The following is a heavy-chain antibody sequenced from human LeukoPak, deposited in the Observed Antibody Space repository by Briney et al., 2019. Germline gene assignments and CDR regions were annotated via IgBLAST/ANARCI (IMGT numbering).Heavy chain of an antibody. D-gene: IGHD1-7*01. CDR2: ISSSSSYI. CDR1: GFTFSSYS. CDR3: ARSLELHWFDP. Sequence: GGSLRPSCAASGFTFSSYSMSWVRQAPGKGLEWVSSISSSSSYIYYADSVKGRFTISRDNTKNSLYLQMNSLRAEDTAVYYCARSLELHWFDPWGQGTLVTVSS. J-gene: IGHJ5*02. V-gene: IGHV3-21*01.